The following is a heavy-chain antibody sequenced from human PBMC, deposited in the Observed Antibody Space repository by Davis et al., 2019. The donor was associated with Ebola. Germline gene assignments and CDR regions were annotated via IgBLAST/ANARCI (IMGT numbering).Heavy chain of an antibody. Sequence: ESLKISCAASGFTFSSYSMNWVRQAPGKGLEWVGCIQNSGSPIYNPSLKSRVTLSVDRSTNQFSLKLTSVTAADTAVYYCARGDYAGSSFDYWGQGTLVTVSS. D-gene: IGHD4-17*01. CDR3: ARGDYAGSSFDY. V-gene: IGHV4-4*09. CDR2: IQNSGSP. J-gene: IGHJ4*02. CDR1: GFTFSSYS.